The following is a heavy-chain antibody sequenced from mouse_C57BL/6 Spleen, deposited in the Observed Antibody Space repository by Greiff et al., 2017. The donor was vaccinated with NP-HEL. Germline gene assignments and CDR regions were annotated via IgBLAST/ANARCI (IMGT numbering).Heavy chain of an antibody. D-gene: IGHD2-4*01. J-gene: IGHJ3*01. Sequence: EVQLVESGGGLVKPGGSLKLSCAASGFTFSSYAMSWVRQTPEKRLEWVATISDGGSYTYYPDNVKGRFTISRDNAKNNLYLQMSHLKSEDTAMYYCAIYYDYGGSWFAYWGQGTLVTVSA. V-gene: IGHV5-4*01. CDR2: ISDGGSYT. CDR3: AIYYDYGGSWFAY. CDR1: GFTFSSYA.